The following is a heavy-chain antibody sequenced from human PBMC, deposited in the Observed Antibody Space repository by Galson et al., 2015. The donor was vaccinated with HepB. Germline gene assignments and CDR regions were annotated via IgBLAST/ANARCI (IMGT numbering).Heavy chain of an antibody. CDR2: FDHEDGET. CDR3: ATDRPLYYGDYVY. V-gene: IGHV1-24*01. Sequence: SVKVSCTVSGYTLTELSMHWVRQAPGKGLEWMGGFDHEDGETIYAQKFQGRITMTDDKSTDTAYMELSSLRSEDTAVYYCATDRPLYYGDYVYWGQGTLVAVSS. J-gene: IGHJ4*02. D-gene: IGHD4-17*01. CDR1: GYTLTELS.